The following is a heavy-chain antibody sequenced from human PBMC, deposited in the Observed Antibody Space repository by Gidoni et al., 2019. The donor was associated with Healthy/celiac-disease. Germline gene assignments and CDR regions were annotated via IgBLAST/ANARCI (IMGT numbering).Heavy chain of an antibody. CDR1: GFTFSDYY. Sequence: QVQLVESGGGLVKPGGSLRLSCAASGFTFSDYYMSWIRQAQGKGLEWVSYISSSSSYTNYADSVKGRFTISRDNAKNSLYLQMNSLRAEDTAVYYCARDLIAARHEYNWFDPWGQGTLVTVSS. V-gene: IGHV3-11*06. CDR2: ISSSSSYT. CDR3: ARDLIAARHEYNWFDP. D-gene: IGHD6-6*01. J-gene: IGHJ5*02.